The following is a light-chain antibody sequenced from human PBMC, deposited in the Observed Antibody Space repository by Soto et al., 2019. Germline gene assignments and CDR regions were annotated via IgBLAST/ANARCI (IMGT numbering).Light chain of an antibody. CDR3: QQYNNWPPCT. CDR2: GAS. J-gene: IGKJ1*01. Sequence: EIVLTQSPATLSVSPGERATLSCRASQSVNSNLAWYQQKPGQAPRLLIYGASTRATGIPARFSGSGSGTAFTLTISSLQSEDFAVYYCQQYNNWPPCTFGQGTKVEIK. V-gene: IGKV3-15*01. CDR1: QSVNSN.